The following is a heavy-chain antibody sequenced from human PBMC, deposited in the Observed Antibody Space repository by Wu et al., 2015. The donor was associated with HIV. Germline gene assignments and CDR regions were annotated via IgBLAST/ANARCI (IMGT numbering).Heavy chain of an antibody. J-gene: IGHJ3*02. CDR2: IIPLFDTS. CDR1: GGTFSSFA. Sequence: QVRLVQSGAEVKKPGSSVKVSCKASGGTFSSFALSWVRQAPGQGLEWVGGIIPLFDTSHSAQNFRDRVTITADESTSTAYMELNSLTFEDTAVYYCARVAGSSWYREFDMWGQRDKWSPSLQ. V-gene: IGHV1-69*12. D-gene: IGHD6-13*01. CDR3: ARVAGSSWYREFDM.